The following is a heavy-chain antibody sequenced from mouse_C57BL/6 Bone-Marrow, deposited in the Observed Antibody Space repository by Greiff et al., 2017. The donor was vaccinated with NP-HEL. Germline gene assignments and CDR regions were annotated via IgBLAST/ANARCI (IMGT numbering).Heavy chain of an antibody. J-gene: IGHJ3*01. Sequence: VMLVESGPGLVQPSQSLSITCTVSGFSLTSYGVHWVRQSPGKGLEWLGVIWSGGSTDYNAAFISRLSISKDNSKSQVFFKMNSLQADDTAIYYCARRGYSNPWFAYWGQGTLVTVSA. D-gene: IGHD2-5*01. CDR3: ARRGYSNPWFAY. CDR2: IWSGGST. V-gene: IGHV2-2*01. CDR1: GFSLTSYG.